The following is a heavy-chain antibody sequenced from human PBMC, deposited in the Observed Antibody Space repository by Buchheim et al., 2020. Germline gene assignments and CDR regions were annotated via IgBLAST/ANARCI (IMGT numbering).Heavy chain of an antibody. V-gene: IGHV3-33*01. CDR1: EFTFSSYG. D-gene: IGHD6-19*01. CDR2: VWHDGSKK. J-gene: IGHJ4*02. CDR3: ARDVGSVAGYFDY. Sequence: QVQLVESGGGVVEPGRSLRLSCAASEFTFSSYGMHWVRQAPGKGLEWVAVVWHDGSKKYYADSVRGRFTISRDNSKNTLYLQMSTLRAEDTAVYYCARDVGSVAGYFDYWGQGTL.